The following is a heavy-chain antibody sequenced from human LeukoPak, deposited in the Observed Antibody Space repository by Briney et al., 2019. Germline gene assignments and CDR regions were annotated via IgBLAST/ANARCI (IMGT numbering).Heavy chain of an antibody. Sequence: SETLSLTCTVSGGSISSYYWSWIRQPPGKGLEWIGYIYYSGSTNYNPSLKSRGTISVDTSKNQFSLKLSSVTAADTAVYYCERSAAGGTPGVYYYYYMEVWGKGTTVTVSS. CDR2: IYYSGST. V-gene: IGHV4-59*08. D-gene: IGHD1-7*01. CDR1: GGSISSYY. CDR3: ERSAAGGTPGVYYYYYMEV. J-gene: IGHJ6*03.